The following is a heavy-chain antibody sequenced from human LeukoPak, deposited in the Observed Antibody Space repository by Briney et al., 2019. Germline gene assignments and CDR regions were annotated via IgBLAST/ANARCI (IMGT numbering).Heavy chain of an antibody. J-gene: IGHJ6*02. Sequence: ASVKVSCKASGGTFSSYAISWARQAPGQGLEWMGGIIPIFGTANYAQKFQGRVTITADESTSTAYMELSSLRSEDTAVYYCARAEDYYHGMDVWGQGTTVTVSS. CDR3: ARAEDYYHGMDV. CDR1: GGTFSSYA. V-gene: IGHV1-69*13. CDR2: IIPIFGTA.